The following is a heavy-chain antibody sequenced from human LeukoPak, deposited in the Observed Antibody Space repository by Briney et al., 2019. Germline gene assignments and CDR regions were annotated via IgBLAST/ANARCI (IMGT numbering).Heavy chain of an antibody. CDR1: GGSFSGYY. D-gene: IGHD1-26*01. CDR2: IYYSGST. Sequence: KSSETLSLTCAVYGGSFSGYYWSWIRQPPGKGLEWIGYIYYSGSTNYNPSLKSRVTISVDTSKNQFSLKLSSVTAADTAVYYCARGVGATPQWGQGTLVTVSS. CDR3: ARGVGATPQ. V-gene: IGHV4-59*01. J-gene: IGHJ4*02.